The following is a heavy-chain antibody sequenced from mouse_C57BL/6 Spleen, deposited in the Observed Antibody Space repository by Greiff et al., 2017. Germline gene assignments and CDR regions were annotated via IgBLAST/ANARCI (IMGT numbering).Heavy chain of an antibody. J-gene: IGHJ1*03. D-gene: IGHD1-1*01. Sequence: EVKLMESGEGLVKPGGSLKLSCAASGFTFSSYAMSWVRQTPEKRLEWVAYISSGGDYIYYADTVKGRFTISRDNARNTLYLQMSSLKSEDTAMYYCTRVFATTVVPYFDVWGTGTTVTVSS. V-gene: IGHV5-9-1*02. CDR3: TRVFATTVVPYFDV. CDR2: ISSGGDYI. CDR1: GFTFSSYA.